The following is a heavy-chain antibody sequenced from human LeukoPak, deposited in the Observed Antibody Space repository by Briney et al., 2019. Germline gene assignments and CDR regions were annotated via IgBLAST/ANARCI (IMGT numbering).Heavy chain of an antibody. CDR2: ISHSGST. CDR1: GGSISSGNYY. V-gene: IGHV4-39*07. CDR3: ARDLGDYWSGFRSYFFDY. Sequence: SETLSLTCTVSGGSISSGNYYWGWIRQPPGKGLEWIGSISHSGSTYYNASLKSRVRISVDTSKNQFSPKLSSVTAADTAVYYCARDLGDYWSGFRSYFFDYWGQGTLVTVSS. D-gene: IGHD3-3*01. J-gene: IGHJ4*02.